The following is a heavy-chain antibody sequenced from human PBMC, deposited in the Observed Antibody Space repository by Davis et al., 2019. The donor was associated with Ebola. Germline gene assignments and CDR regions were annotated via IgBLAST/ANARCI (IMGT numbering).Heavy chain of an antibody. CDR2: IWYDGSNK. J-gene: IGHJ5*02. Sequence: LSLTCAASGFTFSSYGMHWVRQAPGKGLEWVAVIWYDGSNKYYADSVKGRFTISRDNSKNTLYLQMNSLRAEDTAVYYCARDNGYFYCSGGSCYSDGWFDPWGQGTLVTVSS. CDR3: ARDNGYFYCSGGSCYSDGWFDP. D-gene: IGHD2-15*01. CDR1: GFTFSSYG. V-gene: IGHV3-33*01.